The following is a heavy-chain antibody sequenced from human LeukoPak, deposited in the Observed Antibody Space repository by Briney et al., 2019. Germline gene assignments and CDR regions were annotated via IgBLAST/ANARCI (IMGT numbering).Heavy chain of an antibody. CDR2: ISAYNGNT. D-gene: IGHD5-18*01. Sequence: ASVKVSCKASGYTFTTYGISWVRQAPGQGLEWMGWISAYNGNTNYAQKLQGRVTMTTDTSTSTAYMELRSLRSDDTAVYYCARGGRGQLWLLRPGIDYWGQGTLVTVSS. J-gene: IGHJ4*02. CDR3: ARGGRGQLWLLRPGIDY. V-gene: IGHV1-18*01. CDR1: GYTFTTYG.